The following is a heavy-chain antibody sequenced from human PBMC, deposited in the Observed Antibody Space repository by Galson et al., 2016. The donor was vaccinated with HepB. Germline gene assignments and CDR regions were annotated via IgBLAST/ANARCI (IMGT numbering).Heavy chain of an antibody. CDR1: GYTFTSHS. D-gene: IGHD1-20*01. CDR2: ISPFNGNA. CDR3: ARGRPGITGLKAFDR. V-gene: IGHV1-18*04. Sequence: SVKVSCKASGYTFTSHSISWVRQAPGQGLEWMGWISPFNGNAHYSQRVQDRVTMTADTSTSTAYLELRGLRSDDTAMYYCARGRPGITGLKAFDRWGQGTLVTVSS. J-gene: IGHJ4*02.